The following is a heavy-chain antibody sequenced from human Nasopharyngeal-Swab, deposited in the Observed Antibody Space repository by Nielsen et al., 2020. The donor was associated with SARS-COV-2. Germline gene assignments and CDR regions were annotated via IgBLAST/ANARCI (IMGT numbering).Heavy chain of an antibody. CDR1: GFIFSDYY. Sequence: GESLKISCAASGFIFSDYYMTWIRQAPGKGLEWVSYISSSYDYTNYADSVKCRFTISRENAKNSLYLQMNSLRADDTAVYYCARLRSGTYGGDYWGHGAMVTVSS. D-gene: IGHD1-26*01. CDR3: ARLRSGTYGGDY. V-gene: IGHV3-11*06. CDR2: ISSSYDYT. J-gene: IGHJ4*01.